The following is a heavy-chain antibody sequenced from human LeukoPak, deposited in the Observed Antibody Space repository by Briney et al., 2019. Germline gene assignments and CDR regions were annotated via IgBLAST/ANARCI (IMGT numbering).Heavy chain of an antibody. CDR1: GITCSSYS. D-gene: IGHD4-17*01. CDR2: TSSSSSYI. J-gene: IGHJ4*02. CDR3: ASLASPPVGYGDYRGRDY. Sequence: PGGPLRLSCAASGITCSSYSMNWVRQAPGKGLEWVSSTSSSSSYIYYADSVKGRFTISRDNAKNSLYLQMNSLRAEDTAVYYCASLASPPVGYGDYRGRDYWGQGTLVTVSS. V-gene: IGHV3-21*01.